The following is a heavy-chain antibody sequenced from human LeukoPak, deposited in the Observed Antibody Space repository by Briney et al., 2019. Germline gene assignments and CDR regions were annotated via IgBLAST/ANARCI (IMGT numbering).Heavy chain of an antibody. V-gene: IGHV4-30-4*01. Sequence: SETLSLTCTVSGGSISSGDYYWSWIRQPPGKGLEWIGYIYYSGSTYYNPSLKSRVTISVDTSKNQFSLKLSSVTAADTAVYYCARESTIQGAFDIWGQGTMVTVSS. CDR1: GGSISSGDYY. J-gene: IGHJ3*02. CDR2: IYYSGST. D-gene: IGHD5-24*01. CDR3: ARESTIQGAFDI.